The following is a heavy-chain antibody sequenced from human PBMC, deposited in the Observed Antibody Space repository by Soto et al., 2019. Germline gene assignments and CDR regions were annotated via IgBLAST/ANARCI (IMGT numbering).Heavy chain of an antibody. V-gene: IGHV1-18*04. CDR1: GYSFSTYG. CDR3: ARRFSSRSRSVAGTRRDHWFDP. J-gene: IGHJ5*02. D-gene: IGHD6-19*01. Sequence: QVQLVQSGAEVKKPGASVKVSCKSSGYSFSTYGIIWVRQAPGQGLEWMGWISAYNGDTNYAQKFQGRVSLTTDTSTSTAYMELRALRSDDTAMYYCARRFSSRSRSVAGTRRDHWFDPWGQGTLVTVSS. CDR2: ISAYNGDT.